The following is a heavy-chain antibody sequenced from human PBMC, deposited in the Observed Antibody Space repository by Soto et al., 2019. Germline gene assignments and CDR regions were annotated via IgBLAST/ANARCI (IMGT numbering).Heavy chain of an antibody. CDR1: GYTLTSYY. CDR2: INPSGGST. D-gene: IGHD3-22*01. J-gene: IGHJ5*02. CDR3: ARGGTMIVVDLNWFDP. Sequence: GASVKVSCKASGYTLTSYYMHWVRQAPGQGLEWMGIINPSGGSTSYAQKFQGRVTMTRDTSTSTVYMGLSSLRSEDTAVYYCARGGTMIVVDLNWFDPWGQGTLVTVSS. V-gene: IGHV1-46*01.